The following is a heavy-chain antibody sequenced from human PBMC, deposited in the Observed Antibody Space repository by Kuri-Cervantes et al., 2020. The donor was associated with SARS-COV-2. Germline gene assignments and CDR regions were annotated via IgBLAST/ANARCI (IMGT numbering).Heavy chain of an antibody. CDR2: INSDGSST. J-gene: IGHJ5*02. D-gene: IGHD2-2*01. CDR1: GFTFSSYW. V-gene: IGHV3-74*01. Sequence: GESLKISCAASGFTFSSYWMHWVRQALGKGLVWVSRINSDGSSTSYADSVKGRFTISRDNAKNTLYLQMNSLRAEDTAVYYCARGARDIVVVPAAKDWFDPWGQGTLVTVSS. CDR3: ARGARDIVVVPAAKDWFDP.